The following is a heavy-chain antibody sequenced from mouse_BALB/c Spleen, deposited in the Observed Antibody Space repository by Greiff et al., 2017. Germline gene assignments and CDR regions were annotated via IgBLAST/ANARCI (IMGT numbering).Heavy chain of an antibody. CDR2: IYPGNSDT. D-gene: IGHD1-1*01. CDR3: TGDYGSSIYYAMDY. J-gene: IGHJ4*01. CDR1: GYSFTSYW. V-gene: IGHV1-5*01. Sequence: EVKLVESGTVLARPGASVKMSCKASGYSFTSYWMHWVKQRPGQGLEWIGAIYPGNSDTSYNQKFKGKAKLTAVTSASTAYMELSSLTNEDSAVYYCTGDYGSSIYYAMDYWGQGTSVTVSS.